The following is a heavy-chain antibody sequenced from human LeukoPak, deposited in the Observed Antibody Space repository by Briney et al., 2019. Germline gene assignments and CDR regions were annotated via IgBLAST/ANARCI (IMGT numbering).Heavy chain of an antibody. D-gene: IGHD5-24*01. CDR2: IYYSGST. J-gene: IGHJ4*02. V-gene: IGHV4-39*01. Sequence: SETLSLTCTVSGGSISSSSYYWGWIRQPPGKGLEWIGSIYYSGSTYYNPSLKSRVTISVDTSKNQFSLKLSSVTAADTAVYYCARHSRRLQSFYFDYWGQGTLVTVSS. CDR1: GGSISSSSYY. CDR3: ARHSRRLQSFYFDY.